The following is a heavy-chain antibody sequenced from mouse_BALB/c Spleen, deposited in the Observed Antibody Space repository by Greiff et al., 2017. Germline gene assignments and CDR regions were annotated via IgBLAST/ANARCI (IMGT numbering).Heavy chain of an antibody. Sequence: EVKLVESGGGLVQPGGSLRLSCATSGFTFTDYYMSWVRQPPGKALEWLGFIRNKANGYTTEYSASVKGRFTISRDNSQSILYLQMNTLRAEDSATYYCARGYEAMDYWGQGTSVTVSS. CDR3: ARGYEAMDY. V-gene: IGHV7-3*02. J-gene: IGHJ4*01. CDR2: IRNKANGYTT. CDR1: GFTFTDYY. D-gene: IGHD3-1*01.